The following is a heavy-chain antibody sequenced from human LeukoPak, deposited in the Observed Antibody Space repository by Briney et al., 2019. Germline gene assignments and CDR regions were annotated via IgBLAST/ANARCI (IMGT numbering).Heavy chain of an antibody. CDR1: GFTFSNYY. CDR3: ARVSSMGPIY. D-gene: IGHD6-6*01. J-gene: IGHJ4*02. CDR2: ISSSGSTI. V-gene: IGHV3-11*01. Sequence: PGGSLRLSCAASGFTFSNYYMSWVRQAPGKGLEWVSYISSSGSTIYYADSVKGRFTISRDNAKNTLYLQMNSLRAEDTAVYYCARVSSMGPIYWGQETLVTVSS.